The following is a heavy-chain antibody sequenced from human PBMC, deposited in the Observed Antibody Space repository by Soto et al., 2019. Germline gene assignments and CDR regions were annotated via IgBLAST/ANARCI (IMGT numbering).Heavy chain of an antibody. V-gene: IGHV4-31*03. CDR3: ARYPRYYFDY. J-gene: IGHJ4*02. Sequence: SETLSLTCTVSGGYIGSGGYYWSWIRQHPGKGLAWLGYIYYSGITYYNPSLKSRVTMSVDTSKNQFSLKLSSVTAADTAVYYCARYPRYYFDYWGQGTLVTVSS. CDR1: GGYIGSGGYY. CDR2: IYYSGIT.